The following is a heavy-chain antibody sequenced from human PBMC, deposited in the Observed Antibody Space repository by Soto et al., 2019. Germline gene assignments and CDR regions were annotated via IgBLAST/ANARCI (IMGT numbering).Heavy chain of an antibody. V-gene: IGHV1-46*01. J-gene: IGHJ4*02. CDR1: GYTFTIYY. Sequence: AAVKVSCKASGYTFTIYYMHCVQQSPVQGLEWMGIINPSGGSTNYAQKFQGRVTMTRDTSTSTVYMELSSLRSEDTAVYYWARESDSSSSGGIFGYWGQGTLVTVSS. CDR3: ARESDSSSSGGIFGY. CDR2: INPSGGST. D-gene: IGHD6-6*01.